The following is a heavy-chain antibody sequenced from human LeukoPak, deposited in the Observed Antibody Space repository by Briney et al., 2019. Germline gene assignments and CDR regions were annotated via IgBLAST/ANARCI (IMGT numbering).Heavy chain of an antibody. CDR2: IYYSGST. CDR1: GGSISSGDYY. Sequence: SETLSLTCTVSGGSISSGDYYWSWIRQPPGKGLEWIGYIYYSGSTYYNPSLKSRVTISVDTSKTQFPLKLSSVTAADTAVYYCARGIAAAGSAFDIWGQGTMVTVSS. CDR3: ARGIAAAGSAFDI. V-gene: IGHV4-30-4*01. D-gene: IGHD6-13*01. J-gene: IGHJ3*02.